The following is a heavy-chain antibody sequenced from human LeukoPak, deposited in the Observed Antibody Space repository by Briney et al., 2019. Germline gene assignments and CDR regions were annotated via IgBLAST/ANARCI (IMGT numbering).Heavy chain of an antibody. D-gene: IGHD3-9*01. CDR2: IYHSGST. Sequence: SETLSLTCAVSGYSISSGYYWGWIRQPPGKGLEWIGSIYHSGSTYYNPSLKSRVTISVDTSRNQFSLKLSSVTAADTAVYYCARENYDILTGSFDYWGQGTLVTVSS. CDR1: GYSISSGYY. V-gene: IGHV4-38-2*02. CDR3: ARENYDILTGSFDY. J-gene: IGHJ4*02.